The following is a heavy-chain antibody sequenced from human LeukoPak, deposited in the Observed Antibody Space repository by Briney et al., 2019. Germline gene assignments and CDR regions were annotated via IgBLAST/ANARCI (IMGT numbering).Heavy chain of an antibody. CDR3: AALSLVTVLDY. J-gene: IGHJ4*02. CDR2: INHSGST. D-gene: IGHD1-26*01. CDR1: GGSFSGYY. Sequence: SETLSLTCAVYGGSFSGYYWSWIRQPPGKGLEWIGEINHSGSTNYNPSLKSRVTISVDTSKTQFSLKLSSVTAADTAVYYCAALSLVTVLDYWGQGTLVTVSS. V-gene: IGHV4-34*01.